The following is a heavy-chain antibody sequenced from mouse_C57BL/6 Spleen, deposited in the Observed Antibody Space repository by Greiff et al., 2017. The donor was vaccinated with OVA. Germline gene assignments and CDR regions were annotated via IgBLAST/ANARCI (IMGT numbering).Heavy chain of an antibody. J-gene: IGHJ2*01. D-gene: IGHD4-1*02. CDR1: GYTFTSYW. V-gene: IGHV1-69*01. Sequence: QVQLQQPGAELVMPGASVKLSCKASGYTFTSYWMHWVKQRPGQGLEWIGEIDPSDSYTNYYQKFKGKSTLTVDKSSSTAYMQLSSLTSEDSAVYYCARSSTGVFDYWGQGTTLTVSS. CDR3: ARSSTGVFDY. CDR2: IDPSDSYT.